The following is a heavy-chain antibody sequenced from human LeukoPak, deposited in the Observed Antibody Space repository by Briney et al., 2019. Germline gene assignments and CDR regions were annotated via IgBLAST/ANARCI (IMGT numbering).Heavy chain of an antibody. D-gene: IGHD2-15*01. CDR2: IRSKANSYAT. J-gene: IGHJ4*02. CDR1: GFTFSGSA. CDR3: TRLDCSSGSCYPFDY. V-gene: IGHV3-73*01. Sequence: GGSLRLSCAASGFTFSGSAMHWVRQASGKGLEWVGRIRSKANSYATAYAASVKGRFTISRDDSKNTAYLQMNSLKTEDTAVYYCTRLDCSSGSCYPFDYWGQGTLVTVSS.